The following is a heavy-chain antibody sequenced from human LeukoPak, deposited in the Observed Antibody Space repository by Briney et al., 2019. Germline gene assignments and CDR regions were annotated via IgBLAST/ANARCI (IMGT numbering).Heavy chain of an antibody. CDR2: ISSTGTNI. V-gene: IGHV3-48*03. CDR1: GFTLSSYE. CDR3: AKYHRPTYYYDSSGYHDAFDI. Sequence: PGGSLRLSCAASGFTLSSYEMNWVRQAPGKGLEWVSYISSTGTNIYYYADSVKGRFTISRDNSKNTLYLQMNSLRAEDTAVYYCAKYHRPTYYYDSSGYHDAFDIWGQGTMVTVSS. D-gene: IGHD3-22*01. J-gene: IGHJ3*02.